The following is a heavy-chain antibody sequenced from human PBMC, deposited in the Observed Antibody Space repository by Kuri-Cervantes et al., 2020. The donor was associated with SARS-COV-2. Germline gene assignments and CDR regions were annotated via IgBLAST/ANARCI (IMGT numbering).Heavy chain of an antibody. J-gene: IGHJ5*02. CDR1: GFTFDDYA. CDR2: ISGSGGST. V-gene: IGHV3-23*01. CDR3: AKRSDSADDFWSGYYTGNWFDP. D-gene: IGHD3-3*01. Sequence: GGSLRLSCAASGFTFDDYAMYWVRQAPGKGLEWVSAISGSGGSTYYADSVKGRFTISRDNSKNTLYLQMNGLRAEDTAVYYCAKRSDSADDFWSGYYTGNWFDPWGQGTLVTVSS.